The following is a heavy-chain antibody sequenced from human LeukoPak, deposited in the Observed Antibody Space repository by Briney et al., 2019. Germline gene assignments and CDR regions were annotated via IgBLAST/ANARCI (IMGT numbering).Heavy chain of an antibody. CDR1: GYTFTSYD. CDR3: ARDYHGSGSYWVFDP. Sequence: ASVKVSCKASGYTFTSYDINWVRRATGQGLEWMGWMNPNNGNTGYAQKFQGRVTMTRDTSTGTAYMELSSLRSEDTAVYYCARDYHGSGSYWVFDPWGQGTLVTVSS. V-gene: IGHV1-8*01. J-gene: IGHJ5*02. D-gene: IGHD3-10*01. CDR2: MNPNNGNT.